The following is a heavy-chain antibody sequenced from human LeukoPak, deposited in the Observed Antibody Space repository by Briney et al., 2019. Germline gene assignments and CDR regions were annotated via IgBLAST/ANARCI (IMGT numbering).Heavy chain of an antibody. J-gene: IGHJ5*02. CDR3: ARRYGSGSCYWFDP. CDR1: GGSISSYY. Sequence: SETLSLTCTVSGGSISSYYWSWIRQPPGKGLEWIGYIYYSGSTNYNPSLKSRVTISVDTSKNQFSLKLSSVTAADTAVYYCARRYGSGSCYWFDPWGQGTLVTVSS. CDR2: IYYSGST. V-gene: IGHV4-59*01. D-gene: IGHD3-10*01.